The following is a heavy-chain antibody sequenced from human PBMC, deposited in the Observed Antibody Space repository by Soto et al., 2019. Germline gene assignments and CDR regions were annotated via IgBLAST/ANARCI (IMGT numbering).Heavy chain of an antibody. J-gene: IGHJ5*02. CDR2: INHSGST. CDR1: GGSFSGYY. CDR3: ARAPGYYDFWSGYPNHWFEP. V-gene: IGHV4-34*01. D-gene: IGHD3-3*01. Sequence: SETLSLTCAVYGGSFSGYYWSWIRQPPGKGLEWIGEINHSGSTNYNPSLKSRVTISVDTSKNQFSLKLSSVTAADTAVYYCARAPGYYDFWSGYPNHWFEPCGQGTLVTVS.